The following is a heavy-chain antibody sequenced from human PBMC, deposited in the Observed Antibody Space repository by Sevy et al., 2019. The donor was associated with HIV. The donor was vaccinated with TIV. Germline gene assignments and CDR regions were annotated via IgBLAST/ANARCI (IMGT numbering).Heavy chain of an antibody. CDR2: IYYSGST. CDR1: GGSINSGDYY. Sequence: SETLSLTCTVSGGSINSGDYYWSWIRQPPGKGLEWIGYIYYSGSTYYNPSLKSRVTISVDTSKNQFSLKLTSVTAAGTAVYYCARGLAAAGGGGWFDPWGQGTLVTVSS. J-gene: IGHJ5*02. CDR3: ARGLAAAGGGGWFDP. D-gene: IGHD6-13*01. V-gene: IGHV4-30-4*01.